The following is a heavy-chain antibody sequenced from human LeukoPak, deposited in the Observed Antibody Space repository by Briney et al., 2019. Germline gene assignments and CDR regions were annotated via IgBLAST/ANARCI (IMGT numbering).Heavy chain of an antibody. V-gene: IGHV3-7*02. D-gene: IGHD3-22*01. J-gene: IGHJ4*02. CDR3: AKSDNTGYYTTYYFDS. CDR1: GFTFSSYW. Sequence: GGSLRLSCAASGFTFSSYWMNWVRQAPGKGLEWVANIKYDGSDKSYVDSVKGRFTISRDNAKNSLYLQMNSLRAEDTAVYYCAKSDNTGYYTTYYFDSWGRGTLVTVSS. CDR2: IKYDGSDK.